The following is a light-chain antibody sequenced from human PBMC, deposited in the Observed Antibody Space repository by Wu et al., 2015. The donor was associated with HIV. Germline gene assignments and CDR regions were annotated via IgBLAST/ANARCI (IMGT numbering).Light chain of an antibody. CDR2: DAS. CDR3: QQYDNLPIT. Sequence: DIQMTQSPSSLSASVGDRVTITCQASQDISNFLNWYQQKPGKAPKLLIYDASNLKTGVPSRFSGGGSGTDFTFTISSLQSEDIATYYCQQYDNLPITFGQGTRLDIK. J-gene: IGKJ5*01. CDR1: QDISNF. V-gene: IGKV1-33*01.